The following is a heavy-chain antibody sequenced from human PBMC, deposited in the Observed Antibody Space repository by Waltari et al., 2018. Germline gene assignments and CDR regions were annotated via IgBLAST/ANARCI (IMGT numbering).Heavy chain of an antibody. V-gene: IGHV4-39*07. CDR3: ARVIVGVTSYFDY. Sequence: QLQLQESGPGLVKPSETLSLTCTVSGGSISSSSYYWGWIRQPPGKGLEWIGSIYYSGSTYDNPSLKSRVTIAVDTSKNQFSLKLSSVTAADTAVYYCARVIVGVTSYFDYWGQGTLVTVSS. D-gene: IGHD1-26*01. J-gene: IGHJ4*02. CDR2: IYYSGST. CDR1: GGSISSSSYY.